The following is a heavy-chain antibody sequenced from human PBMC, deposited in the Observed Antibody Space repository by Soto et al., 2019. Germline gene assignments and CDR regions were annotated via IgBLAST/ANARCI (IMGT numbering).Heavy chain of an antibody. CDR3: AAEYCSGGSCYSLNKYFDY. J-gene: IGHJ4*02. V-gene: IGHV1-69*13. CDR2: IIPIFGTA. CDR1: GGTFSSYA. D-gene: IGHD2-15*01. Sequence: ASVKVSCKASGGTFSSYAISWVRQAPGQGLEWMGGIIPIFGTANYAQKFQGRVTITADESTSTAYMELSSLRSEDTAVYHCAAEYCSGGSCYSLNKYFDYWGQGTLVTVSS.